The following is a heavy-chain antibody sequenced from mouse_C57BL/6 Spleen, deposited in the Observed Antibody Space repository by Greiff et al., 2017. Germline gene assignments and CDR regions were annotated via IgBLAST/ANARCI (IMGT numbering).Heavy chain of an antibody. CDR1: GYTFTSYW. CDR3: ARDYYSNSTWFAY. D-gene: IGHD2-5*01. Sequence: QVQLKQPGAELVKPGASVKMSCTASGYTFTSYWITWVKQRPGKGLEWLGDIYTGSGSTNYNEKFKSKAKLTVDTSSSTAYMQRSSLTSEDSAVYYCARDYYSNSTWFAYWGQGTLVTVSA. J-gene: IGHJ3*01. V-gene: IGHV1-55*01. CDR2: IYTGSGST.